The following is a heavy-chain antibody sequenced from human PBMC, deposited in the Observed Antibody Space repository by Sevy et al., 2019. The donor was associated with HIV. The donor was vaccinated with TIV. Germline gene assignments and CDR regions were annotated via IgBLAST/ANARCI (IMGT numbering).Heavy chain of an antibody. J-gene: IGHJ6*02. V-gene: IGHV3-23*01. CDR1: GFPFSNYA. CDR2: LIGGGSRT. D-gene: IGHD2-15*01. Sequence: GGSLRLSCAASGFPFSNYAMSWIRQAPGKGLEWVSTLIGGGSRTYYADSVTGRFTISRDKSKNTLYLQMNSLRADDTAIYYCAKRRVQSGLSGGGANYGWDVCGHGTTVTVSS. CDR3: AKRRVQSGLSGGGANYGWDV.